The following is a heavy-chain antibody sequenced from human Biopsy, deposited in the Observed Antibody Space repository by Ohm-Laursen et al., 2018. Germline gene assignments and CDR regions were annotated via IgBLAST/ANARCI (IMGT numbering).Heavy chain of an antibody. Sequence: ASVKVSCKASGYTFSGYYMHWVRQAPGQGLEWMGWTNPDSGVTNYAQKFQGRVTMTRDTSIITAYMELSRLGSDDTAVYYCARDKYRSWNYFDNWGQGSLVTVSS. CDR2: TNPDSGVT. CDR3: ARDKYRSWNYFDN. V-gene: IGHV1-2*02. D-gene: IGHD6-19*01. CDR1: GYTFSGYY. J-gene: IGHJ4*02.